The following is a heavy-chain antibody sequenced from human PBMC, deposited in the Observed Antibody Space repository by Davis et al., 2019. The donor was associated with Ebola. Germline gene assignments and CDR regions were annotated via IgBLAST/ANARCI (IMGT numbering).Heavy chain of an antibody. Sequence: GESLKIPCAASGFTFSSYGMHWVRQAPGRGLEWVATTSFEGSSDYYAESLKGRFTISRDDSKKTLYLQMNSLRAEDTAVYYCAKDRGGYYYGMDVWGQGTTVTVSS. D-gene: IGHD2-15*01. CDR2: TSFEGSSD. J-gene: IGHJ6*02. CDR3: AKDRGGYYYGMDV. V-gene: IGHV3-30*18. CDR1: GFTFSSYG.